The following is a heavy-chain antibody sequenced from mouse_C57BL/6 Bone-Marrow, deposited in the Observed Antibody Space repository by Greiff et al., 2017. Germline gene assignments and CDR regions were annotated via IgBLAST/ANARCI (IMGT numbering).Heavy chain of an antibody. CDR3: TRDYDVAY. V-gene: IGHV14-4*01. CDR2: IDPENGDT. D-gene: IGHD2-4*01. Sequence: EVKLEESGAELVRPGASVQLSCTASGFNIKDDYMHWVKQRPEQGLEWIGWIDPENGDTEYASKFQGKATITADTSSNTAYLQLSSLTSEDTAVYYCTRDYDVAYWGQGTLVTVSA. CDR1: GFNIKDDY. J-gene: IGHJ3*01.